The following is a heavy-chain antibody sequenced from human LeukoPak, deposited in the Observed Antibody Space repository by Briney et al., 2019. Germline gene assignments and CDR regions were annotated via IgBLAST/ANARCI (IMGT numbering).Heavy chain of an antibody. CDR3: ARVSRGKFGDYPPSDY. D-gene: IGHD4-17*01. CDR2: IYYSGST. V-gene: IGHV4-39*07. Sequence: SETLSLTCTVSGVSISSSNSYWGWIRQPPGKGLEWIGSIYYSGSTYYNPSLKSRVTISVDTSKNQFSLKLSSVTAADTAVYYCARVSRGKFGDYPPSDYWGQGTLVTVSS. CDR1: GVSISSSNSY. J-gene: IGHJ4*02.